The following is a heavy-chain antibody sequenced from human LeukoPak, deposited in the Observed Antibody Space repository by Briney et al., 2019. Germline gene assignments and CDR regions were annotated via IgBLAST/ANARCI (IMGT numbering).Heavy chain of an antibody. J-gene: IGHJ4*02. CDR2: ISNSNSYI. Sequence: GESLKISCAASGFTFSSYSMNWVRQAPGKGLEWVSSISNSNSYIYYADSVKGRFTISRDNAKNSLYLQMNSLRAEDTAVYYCAREYTGSYGLDYWGQGTLVTVSS. CDR1: GFTFSSYS. D-gene: IGHD1-26*01. V-gene: IGHV3-21*01. CDR3: AREYTGSYGLDY.